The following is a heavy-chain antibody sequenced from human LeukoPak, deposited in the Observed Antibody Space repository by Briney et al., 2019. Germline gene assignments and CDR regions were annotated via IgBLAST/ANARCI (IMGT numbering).Heavy chain of an antibody. CDR1: GGSISSSSDC. J-gene: IGHJ4*02. CDR2: MYYSGTT. Sequence: SETLSLTCTVSGGSISSSSDCWGWIRQPPGKGLEWIGSMYYSGTTYYNPSLKSRVTISVDTSKNQFSLKLSSVTAADTAVYYCARHRAAPVQVERFDFWVQGTLVTVSS. V-gene: IGHV4-39*01. CDR3: ARHRAAPVQVERFDF. D-gene: IGHD1-1*01.